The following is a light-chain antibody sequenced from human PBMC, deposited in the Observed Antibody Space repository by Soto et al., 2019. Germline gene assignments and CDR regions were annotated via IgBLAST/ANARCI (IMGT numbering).Light chain of an antibody. CDR2: LNSDGSH. CDR3: QTWGTGIVV. CDR1: SGHSSYA. Sequence: QAVVTQSPSTSASLGASVKLTCTLSSGHSSYAIAWHQQQPEKGPRYLMKLNSDGSHSKGDGIPDRFSGSSSGAERYLTISSLQSEEEADSYCQTWGTGIVVFGGGTKLTVL. J-gene: IGLJ2*01. V-gene: IGLV4-69*01.